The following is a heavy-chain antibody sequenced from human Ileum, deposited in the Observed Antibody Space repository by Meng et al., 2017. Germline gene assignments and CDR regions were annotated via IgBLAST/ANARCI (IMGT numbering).Heavy chain of an antibody. CDR1: GYTFTSYA. D-gene: IGHD3-3*02. J-gene: IGHJ4*02. V-gene: IGHV7-4-1*02. CDR2: INTNTGNP. Sequence: QFVNPWSEVKKPWSSGKVSGKASGYTFTSYAMNWGRQAPGQGLEWMGWINTNTGNPTYAQGFTGRFVFSLDTSVSTAYLQISSLKAEDTAVYYCAREDHFWSGYFDYWGQGTLVTVSS. CDR3: AREDHFWSGYFDY.